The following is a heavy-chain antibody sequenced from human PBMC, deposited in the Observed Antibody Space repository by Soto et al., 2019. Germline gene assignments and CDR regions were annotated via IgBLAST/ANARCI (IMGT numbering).Heavy chain of an antibody. J-gene: IGHJ5*02. Sequence: EVQLVESGGSWVQPGGSLRLSCAASGFTFSNYAMHWVRQAPGKGLEYVSAISGDGRTTYYADSVKGRFTMSRDNSKNTLYLQMGSLRAEDMAVYYCTRSPYYYDTSGQNLFDPWGQGTLVTVSS. CDR3: TRSPYYYDTSGQNLFDP. D-gene: IGHD3-22*01. CDR2: ISGDGRTT. V-gene: IGHV3-64*07. CDR1: GFTFSNYA.